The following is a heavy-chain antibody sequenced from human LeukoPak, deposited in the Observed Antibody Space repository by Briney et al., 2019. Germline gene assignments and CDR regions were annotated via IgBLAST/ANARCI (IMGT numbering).Heavy chain of an antibody. CDR2: ISSSGSTK. J-gene: IGHJ6*03. V-gene: IGHV3-48*03. CDR3: ARDIRYSPVSYMDV. Sequence: GGSLRLSCAASGFTFSSYEMNWVRQAPGKGLEWVSYISSSGSTKYYADSVKGRFTISRDNAKNSLYLQMNSLRAEDTAVYYCARDIRYSPVSYMDVWGKGTTVTIS. CDR1: GFTFSSYE. D-gene: IGHD6-13*01.